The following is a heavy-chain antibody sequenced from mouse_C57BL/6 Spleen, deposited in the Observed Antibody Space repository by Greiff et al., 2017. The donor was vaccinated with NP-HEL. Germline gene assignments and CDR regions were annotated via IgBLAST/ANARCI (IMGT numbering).Heavy chain of an antibody. CDR1: GFTFTDYY. J-gene: IGHJ3*01. D-gene: IGHD2-3*01. V-gene: IGHV7-3*01. CDR2: IRNKANGYTT. Sequence: EVQLVESGGGLVQPGGSLSLSCAASGFTFTDYYMSWVRQPPGKALEWLGFIRNKANGYTTEYSASVKGRFTISRDNSQSILYLQMNALRAEDSATYYCARSSSIYDGYYWFAYWGQGTLVTVSA. CDR3: ARSSSIYDGYYWFAY.